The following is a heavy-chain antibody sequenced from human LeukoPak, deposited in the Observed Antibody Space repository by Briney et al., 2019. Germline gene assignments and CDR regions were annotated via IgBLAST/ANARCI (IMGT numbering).Heavy chain of an antibody. CDR2: INHSGST. J-gene: IGHJ3*01. CDR1: GGSFSGYY. CDR3: ARGVPPTP. V-gene: IGHV4-34*01. Sequence: SETLSLTCAVYGGSFSGYYWSWIRQPPGKGLEWIGEINHSGSTNYNPSLKSRVTISVDTSKNQFSLKLSSVTAADTAVYYCARGVPPTPWSQGTMVTVSS.